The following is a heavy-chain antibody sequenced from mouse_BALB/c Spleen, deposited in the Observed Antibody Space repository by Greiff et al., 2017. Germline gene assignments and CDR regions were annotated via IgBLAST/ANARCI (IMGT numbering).Heavy chain of an antibody. J-gene: IGHJ4*01. V-gene: IGHV2-6-7*01. D-gene: IGHD2-3*01. Sequence: VKLMESGPGLVAPSQCLSITCTASGFSLTGYGVNWVRQPPGKGLEWLGMIWGDGGTDYNSALKSSLSISKDNSKSQVFLKMNSLLTDDTARYYCAREDGAMDYWGQGTSVTVSS. CDR2: IWGDGGT. CDR1: GFSLTGYG. CDR3: AREDGAMDY.